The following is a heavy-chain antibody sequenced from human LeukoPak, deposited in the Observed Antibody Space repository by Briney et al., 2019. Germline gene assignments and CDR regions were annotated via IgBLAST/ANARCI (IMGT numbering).Heavy chain of an antibody. CDR3: ARDRGGTVKGWFDP. CDR1: GFAFSSYS. V-gene: IGHV3-30*03. Sequence: GGSLRLSCEASGFAFSSYSVHWVRQAPGKGLEWVTNISDDGSNKYYADSVKGRFTISRDNSKNTLYLQMNSLRAEDTAVYYCARDRGGTVKGWFDPWGQGTLVTVSS. D-gene: IGHD4-17*01. J-gene: IGHJ5*02. CDR2: ISDDGSNK.